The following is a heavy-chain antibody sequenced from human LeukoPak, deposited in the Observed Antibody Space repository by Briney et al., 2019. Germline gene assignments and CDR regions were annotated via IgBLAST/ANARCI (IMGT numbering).Heavy chain of an antibody. CDR2: FDPEDGET. J-gene: IGHJ4*02. D-gene: IGHD3-22*01. Sequence: GASVKASCKVSGYTLTELSMHWVRQAPGKGLEWMGGFDPEDGETIYAQKFQGRVTMTEDTSTDTAYMELSSLRSEDTAVYYCATYNEGNYYDSSGYYSLDYWGQGTLVTVSS. CDR3: ATYNEGNYYDSSGYYSLDY. CDR1: GYTLTELS. V-gene: IGHV1-24*01.